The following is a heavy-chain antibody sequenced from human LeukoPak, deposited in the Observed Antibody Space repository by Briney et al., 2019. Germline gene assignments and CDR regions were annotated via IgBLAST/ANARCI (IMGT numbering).Heavy chain of an antibody. CDR1: GASISSYY. CDR3: ASGPPPRPTQGVYYLDY. J-gene: IGHJ4*02. V-gene: IGHV4-59*01. CDR2: INNSGST. Sequence: SETLSLTCTVSGASISSYYWSWIRQPPGKGLEWIGYINNSGSTNYNASFKSRVTISVGTSRNQFSLRLSSVTPADTAVYYCASGPPPRPTQGVYYLDYGGQGTLVTASS.